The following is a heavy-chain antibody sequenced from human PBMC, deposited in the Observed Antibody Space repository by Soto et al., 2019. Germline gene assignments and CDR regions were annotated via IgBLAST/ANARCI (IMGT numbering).Heavy chain of an antibody. V-gene: IGHV4-4*07. J-gene: IGHJ3*02. CDR3: AAYSSSLGTFDI. Sequence: WTWIRQPAGKGLEWIGRIYTSGSTNYNPSLKSRVTMSVDTSKNQFSLKLSSVTAADTAVYYCAAYSSSLGTFDIWGQGTKVTVSS. CDR2: IYTSGST. D-gene: IGHD6-13*01.